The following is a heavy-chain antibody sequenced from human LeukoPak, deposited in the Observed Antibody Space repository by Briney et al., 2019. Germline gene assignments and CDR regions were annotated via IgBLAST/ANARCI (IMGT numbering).Heavy chain of an antibody. CDR3: ARDGHSSGRKPYYYYMDV. Sequence: ASVKVSGKASGYTCTTYYMHWVRQAPGQGLEWMGVINPSGGSTSYPQNFQGRVTMTRDTSTSTVYMELSSLRSEDTAVYYCARDGHSSGRKPYYYYMDVWGKGTTVTISS. V-gene: IGHV1-46*01. CDR2: INPSGGST. CDR1: GYTCTTYY. J-gene: IGHJ6*03. D-gene: IGHD3-22*01.